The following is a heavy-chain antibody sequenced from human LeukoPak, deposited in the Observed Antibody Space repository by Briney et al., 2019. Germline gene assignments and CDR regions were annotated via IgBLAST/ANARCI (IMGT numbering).Heavy chain of an antibody. Sequence: GGSLRLSCAASGFTYSSYDMSWVRQAPGKGLEWVSGISGGGVSTYYADSVKGRFTISRDNSRHTLDLQVNSLRAEDTALYYCARVEGFIDYWGQGTLVTVSS. CDR2: ISGGGVST. CDR1: GFTYSSYD. CDR3: ARVEGFIDY. D-gene: IGHD3-16*02. V-gene: IGHV3-23*01. J-gene: IGHJ4*02.